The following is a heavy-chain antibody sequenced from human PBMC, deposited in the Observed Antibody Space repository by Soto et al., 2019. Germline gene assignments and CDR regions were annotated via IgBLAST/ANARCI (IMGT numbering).Heavy chain of an antibody. CDR1: GGSVGSSSYY. CDR3: ARHASRGYSSSWYFED. V-gene: IGHV4-39*01. J-gene: IGHJ4*02. Sequence: SETLSLTCNVSGGSVGSSSYYWGWIRQAPGKGLEWIVSTYYSAGTYYNPSLKSRVTTSLDASKNQFSLTVTSVTAADTAIYYCARHASRGYSSSWYFEDWGQGTPVTVSS. CDR2: TYYSAGT. D-gene: IGHD6-13*01.